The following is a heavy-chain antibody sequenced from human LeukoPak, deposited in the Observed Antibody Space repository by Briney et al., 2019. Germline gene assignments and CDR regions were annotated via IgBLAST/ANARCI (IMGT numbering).Heavy chain of an antibody. J-gene: IGHJ5*02. Sequence: SVKVSCKASGYTFTGYYIHWVRQAPGQGLEWMGRIIPILSIANYAQKFQGRVTITADKSTSTAYMELSSLRSEDTAVYYCARESLLAVAGNNWFDPWGQGTLVTVSS. D-gene: IGHD6-19*01. CDR2: IIPILSIA. CDR3: ARESLLAVAGNNWFDP. V-gene: IGHV1-69*04. CDR1: GYTFTGYY.